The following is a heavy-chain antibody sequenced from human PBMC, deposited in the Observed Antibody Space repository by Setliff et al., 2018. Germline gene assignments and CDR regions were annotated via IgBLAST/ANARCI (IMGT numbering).Heavy chain of an antibody. CDR1: GYSISSGYY. J-gene: IGHJ4*02. CDR2: IYHSGST. V-gene: IGHV4-38-2*01. CDR3: ARRRDSYVDY. Sequence: SETLSLTCAVSGYSISSGYYWGWIRQPPGKGLEWIGSIYHSGSTYYNPSLKSRVTISVDTSKNQFSLKLSSVTAVDTAVYYCARRRDSYVDYWGQGTMVTVSS. D-gene: IGHD3-16*01.